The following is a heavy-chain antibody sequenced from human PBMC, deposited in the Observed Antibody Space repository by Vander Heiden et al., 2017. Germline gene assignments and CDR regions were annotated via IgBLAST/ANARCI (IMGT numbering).Heavy chain of an antibody. CDR3: ARGVSYYDFWSGYYRFDY. V-gene: IGHV3-33*01. CDR1: GFTFSRYG. J-gene: IGHJ4*02. D-gene: IGHD3-3*01. Sequence: QVQLVESGGGVVQTGRSLRLSCAASGFTFSRYGMHWVRQAPGKGLEWVAVIWYDGSNKYYSDSVKGRFTISRDNSKNTLYLQMNSLRAEDTAVYYCARGVSYYDFWSGYYRFDYWGQGTLVTVSS. CDR2: IWYDGSNK.